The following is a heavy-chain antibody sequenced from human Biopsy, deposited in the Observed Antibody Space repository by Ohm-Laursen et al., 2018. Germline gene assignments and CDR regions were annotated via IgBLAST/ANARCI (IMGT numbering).Heavy chain of an antibody. J-gene: IGHJ4*02. CDR1: GYTFISYD. CDR2: MNPNSGKT. D-gene: IGHD1-26*01. CDR3: AIDGGTYSKPFDD. Sequence: EPSVKVSCQASGYTFISYDIDWARQATGHGLEWMGWMNPNSGKTGYAQKFQGSVTMTTNTSVNTAYMELSSLTFEDTGVYYCAIDGGTYSKPFDDWGQGSQVIVSS. V-gene: IGHV1-8*01.